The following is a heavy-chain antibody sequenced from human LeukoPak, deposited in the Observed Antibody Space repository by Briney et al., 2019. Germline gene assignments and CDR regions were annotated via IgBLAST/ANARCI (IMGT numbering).Heavy chain of an antibody. D-gene: IGHD3-10*01. CDR3: ARVSSKATVRGLITKKNYYYYYMDV. J-gene: IGHJ6*03. CDR1: GFTFSSYW. CDR2: IKQDGSEK. Sequence: PGGSLRLSCAASGFTFSSYWMSWVRQAPGKGLEWVANIKQDGSEKYYVDSVKVRFNIPRDNAKNSLYLQMNSLRAEDTAVYYCARVSSKATVRGLITKKNYYYYYMDVWGKGTTVTISS. V-gene: IGHV3-7*01.